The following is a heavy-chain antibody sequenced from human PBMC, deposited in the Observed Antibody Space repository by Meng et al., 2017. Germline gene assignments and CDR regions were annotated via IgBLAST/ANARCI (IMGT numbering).Heavy chain of an antibody. J-gene: IGHJ6*02. CDR1: GYTFTSYG. D-gene: IGHD6-19*01. CDR2: ISPYNGNT. CDR3: ARDRSSGWYEYDYYYYGMDV. Sequence: ASVKVSCKASGYTFTSYGISWVRQAPGQGLEWMGWISPYNGNTNYAQKLQGRVTMTTDTSTSTAYMELRSLRSDDTAVYYCARDRSSGWYEYDYYYYGMDVWGQGTTVTVSS. V-gene: IGHV1-18*01.